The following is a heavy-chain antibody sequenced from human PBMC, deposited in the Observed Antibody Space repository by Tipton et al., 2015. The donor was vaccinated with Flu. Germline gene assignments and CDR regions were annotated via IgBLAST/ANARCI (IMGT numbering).Heavy chain of an antibody. D-gene: IGHD2-15*01. CDR1: GFTFSDYY. Sequence: SLRLSCAASGFTFSDYYMSWIRQAPGKGLEWVSYISSSGSTIYCADSVKGRFTISRDNAKNSLYLQMNSLRAEDTAVYYCARDAYSCSGGSCYSPYYFDYWGQGTLVTVSS. J-gene: IGHJ4*02. V-gene: IGHV3-11*01. CDR3: ARDAYSCSGGSCYSPYYFDY. CDR2: ISSSGSTI.